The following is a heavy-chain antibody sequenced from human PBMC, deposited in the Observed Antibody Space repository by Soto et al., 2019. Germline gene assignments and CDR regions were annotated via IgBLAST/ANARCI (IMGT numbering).Heavy chain of an antibody. D-gene: IGHD6-19*01. Sequence: EVQLVESGGGLIQPGGSLRVSCAASGFAVSSKYMTWVRQAPGKGLEWVSVIYGGGTTYYADSVKGRFTISRDTSKNTLYLQMNSLRAEDTAVYYCVQTTGWPGFDFWGQGTLVTVSS. CDR1: GFAVSSKY. CDR3: VQTTGWPGFDF. J-gene: IGHJ4*02. CDR2: IYGGGTT. V-gene: IGHV3-53*01.